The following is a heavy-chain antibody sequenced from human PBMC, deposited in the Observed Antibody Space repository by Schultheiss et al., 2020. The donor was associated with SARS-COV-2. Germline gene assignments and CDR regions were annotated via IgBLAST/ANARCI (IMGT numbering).Heavy chain of an antibody. CDR2: ISNNGGTI. V-gene: IGHV3-11*04. CDR1: GFNFSDCY. J-gene: IGHJ4*02. Sequence: VGSLRLSCAASGFNFSDCYMSWVRQAPGKGLEWVSYISNNGGTIYYADSVNGRFTISRDNSKNTLYLQMNSLRAEDTAVYYCAKDRAHSSGPHYWGQGTLVTVSS. CDR3: AKDRAHSSGPHY. D-gene: IGHD3-22*01.